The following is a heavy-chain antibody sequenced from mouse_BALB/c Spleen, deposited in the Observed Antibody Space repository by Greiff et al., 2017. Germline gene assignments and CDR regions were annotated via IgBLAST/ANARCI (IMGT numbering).Heavy chain of an antibody. CDR2: INPSTGYN. CDR3: ARRGYYRSRWFAY. V-gene: IGHV1-7*01. D-gene: IGHD2-14*01. Sequence: QVQLQQSGAELAKPGASVKMSCKASGYTFTSYWIHWVNQRPGQGLEWLGYINPSTGYNEYNQKLKDKATLTADKSSSTAYMQLSSLTSEDSAVYYCARRGYYRSRWFAYWGQGTLVTVSA. J-gene: IGHJ3*01. CDR1: GYTFTSYW.